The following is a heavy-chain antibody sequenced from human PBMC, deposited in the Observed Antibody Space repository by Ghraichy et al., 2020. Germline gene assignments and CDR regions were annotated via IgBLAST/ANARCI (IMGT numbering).Heavy chain of an antibody. V-gene: IGHV3-74*01. CDR2: INSDGSHT. CDR1: GFTFSSYW. D-gene: IGHD1-1*01. J-gene: IGHJ4*02. Sequence: GGSLRLSCAASGFTFSSYWMHWVRQAPGKGLVWVSLINSDGSHTTYADSVKGRFTMSRDNAKNTLYLQMNSLRAEDTAVYYCARVFTWNGGGIDFCGQGTLVTLSS. CDR3: ARVFTWNGGGIDF.